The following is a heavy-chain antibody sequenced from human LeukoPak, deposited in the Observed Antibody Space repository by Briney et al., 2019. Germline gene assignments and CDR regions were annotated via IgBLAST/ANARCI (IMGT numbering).Heavy chain of an antibody. CDR1: GYTFTSYG. J-gene: IGHJ3*02. D-gene: IGHD6-19*01. CDR3: ARRYSGGWYGGAFDI. V-gene: IGHV1-18*01. CDR2: MSAYNGNT. Sequence: GASVKVSCKASGYTFTSYGISWVRQAPGQGLEWMGWMSAYNGNTNYAQKLQGKVTMTEDTPKSTAYMELGGLRSDGTAGYDCARRYSGGWYGGAFDIWGQGTMVTVSS.